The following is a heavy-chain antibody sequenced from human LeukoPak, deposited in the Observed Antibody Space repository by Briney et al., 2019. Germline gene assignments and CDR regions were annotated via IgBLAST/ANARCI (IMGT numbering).Heavy chain of an antibody. CDR1: GFTVSSNY. CDR3: GRVGCSSGWGPNSFDT. V-gene: IGHV3-53*01. Sequence: GGSLRLSCAASGFTVSSNYMSWVRQAPGKGLEWVSVIYSGGSTYYADSVKGRFTISRDNSKNTLYLQMNSLRAEDTAVYYCGRVGCSSGWGPNSFDTWGQGPLVTVSP. D-gene: IGHD6-19*01. J-gene: IGHJ4*02. CDR2: IYSGGST.